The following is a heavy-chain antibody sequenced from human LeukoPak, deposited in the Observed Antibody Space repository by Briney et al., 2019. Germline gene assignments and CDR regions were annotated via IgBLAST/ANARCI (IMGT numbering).Heavy chain of an antibody. CDR2: IKSEGEGATT. Sequence: GGSLRLSCVSSGFTIGTACMSWVRHAPGKGLEWLGHIKSEGEGATTDYAAPAKGRFAISRDDSKNMIYLQMSSLKIDDTAIYYCIAHFPYFYGFDVWGKGTTVTVSS. J-gene: IGHJ6*04. CDR1: GFTIGTAC. V-gene: IGHV3-15*01. CDR3: IAHFPYFYGFDV. D-gene: IGHD3-3*02.